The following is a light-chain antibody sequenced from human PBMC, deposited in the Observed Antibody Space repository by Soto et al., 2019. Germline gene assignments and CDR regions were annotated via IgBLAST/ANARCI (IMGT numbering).Light chain of an antibody. Sequence: QSVLTQPPSVSGTPGQRVIISCSGSTSNIGANPVNWYQQLPGTAPKLLIYGSDRRPSGVPDRFSGSKSATSASLAISGLQSAAEADYYCASWDDSQSGFGLFGGGTKLTVL. CDR3: ASWDDSQSGFGL. CDR2: GSD. CDR1: TSNIGANP. J-gene: IGLJ3*02. V-gene: IGLV1-44*01.